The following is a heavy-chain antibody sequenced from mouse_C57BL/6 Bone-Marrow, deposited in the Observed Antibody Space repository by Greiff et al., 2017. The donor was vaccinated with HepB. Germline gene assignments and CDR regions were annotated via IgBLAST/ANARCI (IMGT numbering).Heavy chain of an antibody. Sequence: VKLQESGPGLVAPSQSLSITCTVSGFSLTSYAISWVRQPPGKGLEWLGVIWTGGGTNYNSALKSRLSISKDNSKSQVFLKMNSLQTDDTARYYCARKEGYDYPTYAMDYWGQGTSVTVSS. CDR3: ARKEGYDYPTYAMDY. J-gene: IGHJ4*01. V-gene: IGHV2-9-1*01. CDR1: GFSLTSYA. D-gene: IGHD2-4*01. CDR2: IWTGGGT.